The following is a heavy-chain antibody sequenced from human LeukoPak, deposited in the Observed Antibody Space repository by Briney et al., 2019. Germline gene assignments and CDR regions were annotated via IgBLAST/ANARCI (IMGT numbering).Heavy chain of an antibody. CDR3: ARDQLLQDFDY. Sequence: ASVKVSCKASGYTFTSYDINWVRQATGQGLEWMGWMNPNSGNTGYAQKFQGRVTMTRNTTIRTAYMELSSLRSEDTAVYYCARDQLLQDFDYWGQGTLVTVSS. CDR1: GYTFTSYD. CDR2: MNPNSGNT. J-gene: IGHJ4*02. D-gene: IGHD2-2*01. V-gene: IGHV1-8*01.